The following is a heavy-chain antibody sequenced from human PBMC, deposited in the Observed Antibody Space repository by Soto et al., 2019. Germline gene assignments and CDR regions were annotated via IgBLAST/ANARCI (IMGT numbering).Heavy chain of an antibody. V-gene: IGHV5-51*01. CDR2: IYPGDSDT. J-gene: IGHJ6*02. D-gene: IGHD3-10*01. CDR3: ARFSYYYGSGSYRARYYYYGMDV. Sequence: GESLKISCKGSGYSFTSYWIGWVRQMPGKGLEWMGIIYPGDSDTRYIPSFQGQATISADKSISTAYLQWSSLKASDTAMYYCARFSYYYGSGSYRARYYYYGMDVWGQGTTVTVSS. CDR1: GYSFTSYW.